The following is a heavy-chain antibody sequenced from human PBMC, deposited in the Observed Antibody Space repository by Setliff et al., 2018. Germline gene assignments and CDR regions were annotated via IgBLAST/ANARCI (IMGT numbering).Heavy chain of an antibody. CDR2: IYPGNSNT. CDR3: ARQGCSSTSCHSIDY. V-gene: IGHV5-51*01. Sequence: PGESLKISCKGSGYSFTRYWIGWVRQMPGKGLECMGIIYPGNSNTRYSPPFQGQVTISADKAINTAYLQWNSLQASDTAMYYCARQGCSSTSCHSIDYWGQGTLVTVSS. J-gene: IGHJ4*02. CDR1: GYSFTRYW. D-gene: IGHD2-2*01.